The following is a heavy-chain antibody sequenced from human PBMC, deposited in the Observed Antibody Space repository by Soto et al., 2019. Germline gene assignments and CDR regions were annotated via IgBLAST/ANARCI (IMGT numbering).Heavy chain of an antibody. CDR1: GGSFSGYY. V-gene: IGHV4-34*01. CDR3: ARESHDILTGPPWVWYCDL. CDR2: INDRGSI. Sequence: QVQLQQWGAGPLRPLETLSLTCGVSGGSFSGYYRAWIRQPPGKGLEWIGEINDRGSINYNPSLERRVSISVDTSKNHYSLDLRSVTAADTAVYYCARESHDILTGPPWVWYCDLWGRGTLVTVSS. D-gene: IGHD3-9*01. J-gene: IGHJ2*01.